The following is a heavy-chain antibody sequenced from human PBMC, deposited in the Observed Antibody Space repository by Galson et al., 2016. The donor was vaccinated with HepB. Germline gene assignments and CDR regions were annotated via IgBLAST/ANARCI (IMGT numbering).Heavy chain of an antibody. CDR2: LYASGKT. CDR1: GFIVSSNY. Sequence: SLRLSCAASGFIVSSNYMNWVRQAPGNGLEWVSVLYASGKTYYADSVKRRFTISRDNSKNILFLQMNGLRAEDTAVYYCTRGWIREYSSGNGGGNGGDHWGQGTLVTVSS. J-gene: IGHJ4*02. CDR3: TRGWIREYSSGNGGGNGGDH. D-gene: IGHD2-21*01. V-gene: IGHV3-53*01.